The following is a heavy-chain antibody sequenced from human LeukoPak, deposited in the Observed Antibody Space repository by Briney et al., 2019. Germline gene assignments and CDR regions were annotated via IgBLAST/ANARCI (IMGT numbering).Heavy chain of an antibody. J-gene: IGHJ3*02. CDR3: AKDMLDSSGYYGAFDI. D-gene: IGHD3-22*01. CDR2: VRYDDINK. Sequence: TGGSLRLSCAASGFVFSGYGMHWVRQAPGKGLEWVAFVRYDDINKYYADSVKGRFTISRDNSRNTLYLQMTSLRAEDTAVYYCAKDMLDSSGYYGAFDIWGQGTMVSVSS. CDR1: GFVFSGYG. V-gene: IGHV3-30*02.